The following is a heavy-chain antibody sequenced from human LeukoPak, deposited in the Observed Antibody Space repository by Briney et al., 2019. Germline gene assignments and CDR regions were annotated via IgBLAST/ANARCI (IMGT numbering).Heavy chain of an antibody. CDR2: ISDSGDNT. D-gene: IGHD3-10*01. V-gene: IGHV3-23*01. CDR3: AKVPYSDYGSGRPPFMDA. CDR1: GFNLSSYT. J-gene: IGHJ6*02. Sequence: GGSLRPSHAGSGFNLSSYTMSWVRQAPGKGLGWVATISDSGDNTYYADSVEGRFTISRDNSKNTLYLQMNSLRDEDTAIYYCAKVPYSDYGSGRPPFMDAWGQGTTVAISS.